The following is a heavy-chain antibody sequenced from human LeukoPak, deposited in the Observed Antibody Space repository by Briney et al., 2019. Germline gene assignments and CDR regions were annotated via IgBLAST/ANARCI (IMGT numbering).Heavy chain of an antibody. CDR2: ISSSSSYI. J-gene: IGHJ4*02. D-gene: IGHD3-22*01. CDR3: ARDLMRYYYDSSGDY. Sequence: PGGSRRLSCAASGFTFSSYSMNWVRQAPGKGLEWVSSISSSSSYIYYADSVKGRFTISRDNAKNSLYLQMNSLRAEDTAVYYCARDLMRYYYDSSGDYWGQGTLVTVSS. CDR1: GFTFSSYS. V-gene: IGHV3-21*01.